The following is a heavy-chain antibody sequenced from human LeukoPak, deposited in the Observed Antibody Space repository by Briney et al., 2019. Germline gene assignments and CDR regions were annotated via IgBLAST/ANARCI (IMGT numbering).Heavy chain of an antibody. J-gene: IGHJ4*02. CDR2: IYYSGST. CDR1: GGSISSSSYY. Sequence: PSETLSLACTVSGGSISSSSYYWGWGRQPPGKGREWIGSIYYSGSTYYTPSLNSRFTISVDTSKNQFSLKLSSVTAADTAVYYCARLPIGDYYFDYWGQGTLVTVSS. CDR3: ARLPIGDYYFDY. D-gene: IGHD4-17*01. V-gene: IGHV4-39*01.